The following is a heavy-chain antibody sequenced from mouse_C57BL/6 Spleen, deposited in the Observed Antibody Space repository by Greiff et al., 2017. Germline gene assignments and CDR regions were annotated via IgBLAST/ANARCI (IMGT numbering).Heavy chain of an antibody. J-gene: IGHJ2*01. CDR2: INPNNGGT. Sequence: EVQLQQSGPELVKPGASVKISCKASGYTFTDYYMNWVKQSHGKSLEWIGDINPNNGGTSYNQKFKGKATLTVDKSSSTAYMELRSLTSEDSAVYYGARIITRITTVVATDYWGQGTTLTVSS. V-gene: IGHV1-26*01. D-gene: IGHD1-1*01. CDR3: ARIITRITTVVATDY. CDR1: GYTFTDYY.